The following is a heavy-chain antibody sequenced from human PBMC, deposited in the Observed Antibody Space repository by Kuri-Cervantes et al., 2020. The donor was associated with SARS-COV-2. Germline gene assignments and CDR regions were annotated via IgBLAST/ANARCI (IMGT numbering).Heavy chain of an antibody. D-gene: IGHD2-2*03. CDR3: AKDGYCSSTSCDYYYYYYGMDV. V-gene: IGHV3-30*18. CDR1: GFTFSSYG. CDR2: ISYDGSNK. J-gene: IGHJ6*02. Sequence: GESLKISCAASGFTFSSYGMHWVRQAPGKGLGWVAVISYDGSNKYYADSVKGRFTISRDNSKNTLYLQMNSLRAEDTAVYYCAKDGYCSSTSCDYYYYYYGMDVWGQGTTVTVSS.